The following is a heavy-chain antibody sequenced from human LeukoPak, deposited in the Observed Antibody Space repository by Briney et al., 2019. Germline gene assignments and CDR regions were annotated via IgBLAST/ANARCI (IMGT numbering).Heavy chain of an antibody. V-gene: IGHV3-21*01. Sequence: GGSLRLSCAASGFSFNTYSMSWVRQAPGKGLEWVSSISTRSTYIYYADSVKGRFTISRGTAKDSLYLQMNSLGAEDTAVYYCATRDSRGVHYWGQGTLVTVAS. J-gene: IGHJ4*02. CDR1: GFSFNTYS. CDR3: ATRDSRGVHY. CDR2: ISTRSTYI. D-gene: IGHD3-10*01.